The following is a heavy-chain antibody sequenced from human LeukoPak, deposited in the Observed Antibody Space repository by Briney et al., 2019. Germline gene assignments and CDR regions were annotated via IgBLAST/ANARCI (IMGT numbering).Heavy chain of an antibody. Sequence: ASVKVSCKASGYTFTSCGISWVRQAPGQGLEWMGWISAYNGNTNYAQKLQGRVTMTTDTSTSTAYMELRSLRSDDTAVYYCARVAGRSTSPSYFDYWGQGTLVTVSS. CDR2: ISAYNGNT. D-gene: IGHD2-2*01. J-gene: IGHJ4*02. CDR1: GYTFTSCG. CDR3: ARVAGRSTSPSYFDY. V-gene: IGHV1-18*01.